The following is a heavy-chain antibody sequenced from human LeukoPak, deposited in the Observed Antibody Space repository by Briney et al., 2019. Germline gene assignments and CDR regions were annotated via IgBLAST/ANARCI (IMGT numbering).Heavy chain of an antibody. J-gene: IGHJ4*02. Sequence: GASVKVPCKTSGYTFSGYYIHRVRQSPGQGLEWMGAINSGDGGTTLPQKFQGRITLTRDTSTSTVYMELSSLRSEDTAIYYCAREWGPGRSWYFALWGQGTLVTVSS. V-gene: IGHV1-46*01. CDR3: AREWGPGRSWYFAL. CDR2: INSGDGGT. CDR1: GYTFSGYY. D-gene: IGHD3-10*01.